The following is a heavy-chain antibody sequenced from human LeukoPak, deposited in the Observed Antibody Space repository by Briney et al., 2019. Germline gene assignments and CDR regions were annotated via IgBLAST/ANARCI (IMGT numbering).Heavy chain of an antibody. Sequence: TGGSLRLSCAASGFTFSSYEMNGVRQAPGRGLEWISYISKSGTTIYYADSVEGRFTISRDNAQNSLYLQMNSLRAEDTATYYCATVGRSTVGGYWGQGTLVTVSS. CDR3: ATVGRSTVGGY. CDR2: ISKSGTTI. V-gene: IGHV3-48*03. D-gene: IGHD4-23*01. CDR1: GFTFSSYE. J-gene: IGHJ4*02.